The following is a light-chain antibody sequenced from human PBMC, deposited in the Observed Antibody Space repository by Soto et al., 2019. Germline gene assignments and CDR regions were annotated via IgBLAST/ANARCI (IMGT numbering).Light chain of an antibody. CDR3: SSYTSTASYV. CDR1: SSDIGGYNY. Sequence: QSALTQPASVSGSPGQSITISCTGTSSDIGGYNYVSWYQQHPGKAPKLIINYVTNRPSGVSNRFSGSKSGNTASLTSSGLQADDEGDYYCSSYTSTASYVFGTGTKLTVL. J-gene: IGLJ1*01. CDR2: YVT. V-gene: IGLV2-14*03.